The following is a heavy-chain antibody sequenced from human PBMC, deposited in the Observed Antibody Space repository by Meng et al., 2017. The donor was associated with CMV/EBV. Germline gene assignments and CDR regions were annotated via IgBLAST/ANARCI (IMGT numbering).Heavy chain of an antibody. CDR2: INPNSGGT. V-gene: IGHV1-2*02. CDR1: GYTFTGYY. CDR3: ARASSGYGSAFDI. Sequence: APVKVSCKASGYTFTGYYMHWVRQAPGQGLEWMGWINPNSGGTNYAQKFQGRVTMTRDTSISTAYMELSRLRSDDTAVYYCARASSGYGSAFDIWGQGTMVTVSS. J-gene: IGHJ3*02. D-gene: IGHD3-22*01.